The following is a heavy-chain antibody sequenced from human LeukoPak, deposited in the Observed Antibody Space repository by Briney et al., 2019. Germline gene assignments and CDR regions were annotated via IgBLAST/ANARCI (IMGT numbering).Heavy chain of an antibody. CDR2: IYYSGST. V-gene: IGHV4-30-4*01. CDR3: ARDDYYGSGISDY. J-gene: IGHJ4*02. CDR1: GVSMSSGDYY. Sequence: SETLSLTCTVSGVSMSSGDYYWRWIRHPPEKGLEWIGYIYYSGSTYYNPSLKSRVTISVDTSKNQFSLKLSSVTAADTAVYYCARDDYYGSGISDYWGQGTLVTVSS. D-gene: IGHD3-10*01.